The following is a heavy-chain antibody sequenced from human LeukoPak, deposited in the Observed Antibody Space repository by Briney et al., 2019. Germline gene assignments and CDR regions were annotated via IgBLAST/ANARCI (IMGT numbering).Heavy chain of an antibody. J-gene: IGHJ4*02. D-gene: IGHD1-1*01. CDR3: ATDSPETAAFDY. Sequence: GGSLRLSCAASGFSFSNYAMSWVRQAPARGPEWVSSIRGGGETFYADSVKGRFTISRDNAKNSLYLQMDSPRAEDTAVYYCATDSPETAAFDYWGQGTLVTVSS. CDR1: GFSFSNYA. V-gene: IGHV3-23*01. CDR2: IRGGGET.